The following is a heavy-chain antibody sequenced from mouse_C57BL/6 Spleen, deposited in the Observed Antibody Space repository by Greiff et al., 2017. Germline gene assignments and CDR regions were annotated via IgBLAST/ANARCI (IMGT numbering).Heavy chain of an antibody. CDR2: IYPGSGST. Sequence: QVQLQQSGAELVKPGASVKMSCKASGYTFTSYWITWVKQRPGQGLEWIGDIYPGSGSTNYNEQFKSKATLTVDTSSSTAYMQLSSLTSEDSAVYYGAREVTTEFAYWGQGTLVTVSA. CDR3: AREVTTEFAY. D-gene: IGHD2-2*01. V-gene: IGHV1-55*01. CDR1: GYTFTSYW. J-gene: IGHJ3*01.